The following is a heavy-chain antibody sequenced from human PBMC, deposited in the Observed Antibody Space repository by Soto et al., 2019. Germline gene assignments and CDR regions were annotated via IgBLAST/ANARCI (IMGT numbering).Heavy chain of an antibody. D-gene: IGHD3-10*02. CDR1: GLSLSTSGEA. Sequence: QITLKESGPTLVKPTQTLTLTCTFSGLSLSTSGEAVGWIRQPPGKALDWLALIYWDDDKRYNPTLKTGLTITKDTSKNQVVLTLTNMDPVDTATYYCAHYVSTSPAGWFAPWGQGILVPVSS. J-gene: IGHJ5*02. CDR3: AHYVSTSPAGWFAP. V-gene: IGHV2-5*02. CDR2: IYWDDDK.